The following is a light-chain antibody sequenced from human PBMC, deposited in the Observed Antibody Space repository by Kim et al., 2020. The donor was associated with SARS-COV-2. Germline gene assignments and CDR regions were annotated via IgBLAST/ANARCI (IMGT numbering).Light chain of an antibody. CDR1: SSNIGSST. J-gene: IGLJ3*02. Sequence: GQRVTISCSGSSSNIGSSTVNWYQQLPGTAPKLLIFSNNLRPSGVPDRFSGSKSGTSASLAISGLQSEDESDYYCATWDDSLNSWVFGGGTKLTVL. V-gene: IGLV1-44*01. CDR3: ATWDDSLNSWV. CDR2: SNN.